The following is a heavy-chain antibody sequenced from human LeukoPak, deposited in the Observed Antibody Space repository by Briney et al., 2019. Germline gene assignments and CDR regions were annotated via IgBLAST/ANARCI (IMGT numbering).Heavy chain of an antibody. Sequence: SETLSLTCAVYGGSFSGYYWSWIRQPPGKGLEWIGEINHSGSTNYNPSLKSRDTISVDTSKNQFSLKLSSVTAADTAVYYCARGFRVFDYWGQGTLVTVSS. CDR1: GGSFSGYY. D-gene: IGHD2-21*01. J-gene: IGHJ4*02. CDR3: ARGFRVFDY. CDR2: INHSGST. V-gene: IGHV4-34*01.